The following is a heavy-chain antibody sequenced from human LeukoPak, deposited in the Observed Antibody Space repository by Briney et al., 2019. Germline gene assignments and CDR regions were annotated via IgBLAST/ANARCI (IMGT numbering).Heavy chain of an antibody. CDR1: GFTFSSYG. CDR3: AKESLRVVPSATFDY. CDR2: IIGSGGST. D-gene: IGHD2-2*01. J-gene: IGHJ4*02. Sequence: SGGTLRLSCAASGFTFSSYGMSWVRQAPGEGLEWVSAIIGSGGSTYYADSVKGRFTISRDNSKNPLYLQMHSLRAEDTAVYYCAKESLRVVPSATFDYWGQGTLVTVSS. V-gene: IGHV3-23*01.